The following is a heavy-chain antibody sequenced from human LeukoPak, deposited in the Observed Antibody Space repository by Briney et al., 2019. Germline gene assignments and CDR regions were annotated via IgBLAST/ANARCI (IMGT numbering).Heavy chain of an antibody. Sequence: PGGSLRLSCAASGFIFANTWMHWVRQAPGKGPVWVSLINNGGSTTNYADSVKGRFTISRDNAKNTVYLQMNSLRAEDTAVYYCAVGGTYGSGSWGQGTLVTVSS. J-gene: IGHJ4*02. V-gene: IGHV3-74*01. CDR2: INNGGSTT. CDR3: AVGGTYGSGS. CDR1: GFIFANTW. D-gene: IGHD3-10*01.